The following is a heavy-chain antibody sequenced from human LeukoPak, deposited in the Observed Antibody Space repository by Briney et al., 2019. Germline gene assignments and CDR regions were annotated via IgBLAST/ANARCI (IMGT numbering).Heavy chain of an antibody. CDR3: ARASYYYDSSGYYSPVVLGSGMDV. Sequence: GGSLRLSCAASEFTFSSYSMNWVRQAPGKGLEWVSYITNSGNSKSYADSVKGRFTISRDNSKNTLYLQMNSLRAEDTAVYYCARASYYYDSSGYYSPVVLGSGMDVWGQGTTVTVSS. D-gene: IGHD3-22*01. CDR2: ITNSGNSK. J-gene: IGHJ6*02. CDR1: EFTFSSYS. V-gene: IGHV3-48*01.